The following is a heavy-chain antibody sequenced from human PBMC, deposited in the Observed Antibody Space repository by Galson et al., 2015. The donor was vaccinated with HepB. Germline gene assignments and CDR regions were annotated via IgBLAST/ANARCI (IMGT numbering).Heavy chain of an antibody. J-gene: IGHJ4*02. CDR1: GGTFSSCT. CDR2: IIPILGIA. D-gene: IGHD1-26*01. CDR3: ARLLGATTDY. V-gene: IGHV1-69*02. Sequence: SCKASGGTFSSCTISWVRQAPGQGLEWMGRIIPILGIANYAQKFQGRVTITADKSTSTAYMKLSSLRSEDTAVYYCARLLGATTDYWGQGTLVTVSS.